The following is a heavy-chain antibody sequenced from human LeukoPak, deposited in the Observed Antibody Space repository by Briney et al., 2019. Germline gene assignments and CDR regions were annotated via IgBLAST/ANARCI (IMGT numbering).Heavy chain of an antibody. D-gene: IGHD6-25*01. V-gene: IGHV3-48*03. CDR1: GFTFSSYE. J-gene: IGHJ6*03. CDR2: IGSSDSTT. CDR3: AGDGTPNYSSGWVYMDV. Sequence: GGSLRLSCVASGFTFSSYEMNWVRQAPGKGLEWLSYIGSSDSTTHYADSVKGRFTISRDNAKNSLYLQMNSLRVEDTAVYYCAGDGTPNYSSGWVYMDVWGEGTTVTISS.